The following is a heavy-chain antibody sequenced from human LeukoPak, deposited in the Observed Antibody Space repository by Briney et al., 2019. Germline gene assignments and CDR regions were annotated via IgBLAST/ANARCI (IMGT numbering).Heavy chain of an antibody. CDR3: ARDLLGNRPIVVIPAAPDY. D-gene: IGHD2-2*01. V-gene: IGHV3-30-3*01. CDR2: ISYDGSNK. Sequence: GGSLRLSCAASGFTFSSHAMHWVRQAPGKGLEWVAVISYDGSNKYYADSVKGRFTISRDNSKNTLYLQMNSLRAEDTAVYYCARDLLGNRPIVVIPAAPDYWGQGTLVTVSS. J-gene: IGHJ4*02. CDR1: GFTFSSHA.